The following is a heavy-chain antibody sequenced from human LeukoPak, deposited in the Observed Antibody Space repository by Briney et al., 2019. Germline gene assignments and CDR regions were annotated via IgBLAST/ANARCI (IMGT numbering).Heavy chain of an antibody. D-gene: IGHD6-13*01. CDR1: GFIFDDYA. Sequence: PGGSLRLSCAASGFIFDDYAMHWVRQAPGKGLEWVSGISWNSDSIEYAGSVKGRFTMSRDNAKNSLYLQMNSLRVEDTGLYYCAKVAGGGGFDYWGQGTLVTVSS. CDR3: AKVAGGGGFDY. CDR2: ISWNSDSI. V-gene: IGHV3-9*01. J-gene: IGHJ4*02.